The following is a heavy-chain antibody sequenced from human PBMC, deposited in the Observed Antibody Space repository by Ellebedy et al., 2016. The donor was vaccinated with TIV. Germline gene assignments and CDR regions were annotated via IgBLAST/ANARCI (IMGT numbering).Heavy chain of an antibody. Sequence: PGGSLRLSCEASGFIFSNFWMSWVRQAPGKGLEWVANIKEDGTEKYYVDSVKGRFTISRDNAKKSLYLQMNSLKAEDTAVYYCARDFLYYDKNSKWDAFDVWGQGTMVTVSS. V-gene: IGHV3-7*03. CDR3: ARDFLYYDKNSKWDAFDV. CDR1: GFIFSNFW. D-gene: IGHD3-16*01. J-gene: IGHJ3*01. CDR2: IKEDGTEK.